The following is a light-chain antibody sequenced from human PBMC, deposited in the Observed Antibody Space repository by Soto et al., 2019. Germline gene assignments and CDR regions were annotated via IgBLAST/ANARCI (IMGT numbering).Light chain of an antibody. V-gene: IGKV3-15*01. Sequence: EIVMTQSPATLSVSPGERATLSCRASQSVSTNLVWYQQKPGQAPRLLIYGASTRATGVPGRFSGTGSGTEFTLTISSLQSEDSAVYYCQQYNHRWTFGQGTKVEI. J-gene: IGKJ1*01. CDR2: GAS. CDR3: QQYNHRWT. CDR1: QSVSTN.